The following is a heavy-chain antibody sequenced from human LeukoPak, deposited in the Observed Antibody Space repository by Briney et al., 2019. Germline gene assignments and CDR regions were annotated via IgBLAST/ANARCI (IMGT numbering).Heavy chain of an antibody. J-gene: IGHJ1*01. D-gene: IGHD6-19*01. CDR2: IDWDDDK. CDR3: ARTGIAVAGTPGIYFQH. CDR1: GFSLSTSGMC. V-gene: IGHV2-70*11. Sequence: SGPTLVNPTQTLTLTCTFSGFSLSTSGMCVSWIRQPPGKALEWLARIDWDDDKYYSTSLKTRLTISKDTSKNQVVLTMTNMDPVDTATYYCARTGIAVAGTPGIYFQHWGQGTLVTVSS.